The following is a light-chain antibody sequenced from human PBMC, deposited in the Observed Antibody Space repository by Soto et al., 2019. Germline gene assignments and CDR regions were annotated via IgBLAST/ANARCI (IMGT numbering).Light chain of an antibody. J-gene: IGKJ1*01. CDR2: GAS. V-gene: IGKV3-15*01. Sequence: IVMTKSPATLSLSPGEKATLSCRASQSISNNFAWFQQEPGQVPRLLIYGASNRATGVSARFSGSGSGTEFTLTISSLQSEDFAVYYCLQYHYWWTFGQGTKVDI. CDR3: LQYHYWWT. CDR1: QSISNN.